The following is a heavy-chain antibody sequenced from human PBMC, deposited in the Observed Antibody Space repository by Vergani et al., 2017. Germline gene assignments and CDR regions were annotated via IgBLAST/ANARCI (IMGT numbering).Heavy chain of an antibody. CDR3: ARYCSGGSCSLDY. D-gene: IGHD2-15*01. CDR2: ISSSSSYI. J-gene: IGHJ4*02. Sequence: EVQLVESGGGLVKPGGSLRLSCAASGFTFSSYSKNWVRQAPGKGLEWVSSISSSSSYIYYADSVKGRFTISRDNAKNSLYLQMNSLRAEDTAVYYCARYCSGGSCSLDYWGQGTLVTVSS. CDR1: GFTFSSYS. V-gene: IGHV3-21*01.